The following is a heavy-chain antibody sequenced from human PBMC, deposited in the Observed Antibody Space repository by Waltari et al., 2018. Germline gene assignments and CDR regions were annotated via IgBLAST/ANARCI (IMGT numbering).Heavy chain of an antibody. J-gene: IGHJ3*02. CDR2: IWYDGINK. CDR1: GFTFSSYG. CDR3: AKGSAGYGDAFDI. Sequence: QVQLVESGGGVVQPGRSLRLSCAASGFTFSSYGMHWVRQAPGKGLEWVAVIWYDGINKYYADSVKGRFTISRDNSKNTLYLQMNSLRAEDTAVYYCAKGSAGYGDAFDIWGQGTMVTVSS. D-gene: IGHD5-12*01. V-gene: IGHV3-33*06.